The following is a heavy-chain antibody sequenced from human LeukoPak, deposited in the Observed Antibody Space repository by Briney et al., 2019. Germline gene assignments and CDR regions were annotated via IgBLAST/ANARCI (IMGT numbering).Heavy chain of an antibody. CDR2: IYYSGST. D-gene: IGHD3-9*01. J-gene: IGHJ6*04. V-gene: IGHV4-59*01. Sequence: SETLSLACTVSGGSIRSYYWSWIRQPPGKGLEWIGNIYYSGSTNYNPSLKSRVTISVDTSKNQFSLKLNSVTAADTAVYYCASLPNSDILTGGPQMDVWGKGTTVTISS. CDR3: ASLPNSDILTGGPQMDV. CDR1: GGSIRSYY.